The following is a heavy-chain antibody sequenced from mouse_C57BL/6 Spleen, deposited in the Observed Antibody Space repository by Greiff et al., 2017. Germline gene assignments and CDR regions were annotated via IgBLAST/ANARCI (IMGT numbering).Heavy chain of an antibody. J-gene: IGHJ3*01. Sequence: VQLVESGAELMKPGASVKLSCKATGYTFTGYWIEWVKQRPGHGLEWIGEILPGSGSTNYNEKFKGKATFTADTSSNTAYMQLSSLTTEDSAIYYCATRNNYYGSSYEGWFAYWGQGTLVTVSA. D-gene: IGHD1-1*01. CDR2: ILPGSGST. CDR1: GYTFTGYW. V-gene: IGHV1-9*01. CDR3: ATRNNYYGSSYEGWFAY.